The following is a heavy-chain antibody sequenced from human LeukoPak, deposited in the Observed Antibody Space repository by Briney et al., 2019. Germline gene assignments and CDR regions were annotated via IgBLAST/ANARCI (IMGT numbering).Heavy chain of an antibody. Sequence: ASVTVSCKASGYTFTNYGISWVRQAPGQGLEWMGWISAYNGRADYAQKFQGRVTMTTDTSTTTAYMELRSLRSDDTALYYCARDRSTHDYWGQGTLVTVSS. CDR1: GYTFTNYG. J-gene: IGHJ4*02. CDR2: ISAYNGRA. D-gene: IGHD4-11*01. CDR3: ARDRSTHDY. V-gene: IGHV1-18*01.